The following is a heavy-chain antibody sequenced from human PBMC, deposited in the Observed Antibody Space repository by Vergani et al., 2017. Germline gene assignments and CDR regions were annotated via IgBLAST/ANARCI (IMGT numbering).Heavy chain of an antibody. D-gene: IGHD6-19*01. J-gene: IGHJ3*02. Sequence: VQLVESGGGLVQPGGSLRLSCAASGFTFSSYEMNWVRQAPGKGLEWVSYISSSGSTIYYADSVKGRFTISRDNAKNSLYLQMNSLRAEDTAVYYCAREAAVAGISDAFDIWGQGTMVTVSS. CDR1: GFTFSSYE. CDR2: ISSSGSTI. V-gene: IGHV3-48*03. CDR3: AREAAVAGISDAFDI.